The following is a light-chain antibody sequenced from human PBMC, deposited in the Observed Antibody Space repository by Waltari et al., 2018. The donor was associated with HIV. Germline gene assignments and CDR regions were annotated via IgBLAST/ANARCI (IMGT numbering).Light chain of an antibody. J-gene: IGLJ1*01. Sequence: QSALTQPASVSGSPGPSITISCTGNSSDVGKYNLEYWYQHHPGKAPKLIIYEVSKQPSGISSRFSGSKSGNTASLTISGLQAEDEADYYCCSYAGSTTPYVFGSGTKVTVL. CDR1: SSDVGKYNL. CDR2: EVS. V-gene: IGLV2-23*02. CDR3: CSYAGSTTPYV.